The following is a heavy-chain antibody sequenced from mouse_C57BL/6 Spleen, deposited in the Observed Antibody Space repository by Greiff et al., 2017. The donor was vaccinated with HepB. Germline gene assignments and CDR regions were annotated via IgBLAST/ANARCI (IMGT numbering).Heavy chain of an antibody. CDR1: GFSFNTYA. Sequence: EVQLVESGGGLVQPKGSLKLSCAASGFSFNTYAMNWVLQAPGKGLEWVARIRSKSNNYATYYADSVKDRFTISRDDSESMLYLQMNNLKTEDTAMYYCVRQNYDYGLFDYWGQGTTLTVSS. J-gene: IGHJ2*01. CDR2: IRSKSNNYAT. V-gene: IGHV10-1*01. CDR3: VRQNYDYGLFDY. D-gene: IGHD2-4*01.